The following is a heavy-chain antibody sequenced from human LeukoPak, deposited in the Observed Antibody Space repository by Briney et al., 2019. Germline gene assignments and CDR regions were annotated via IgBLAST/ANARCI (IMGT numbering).Heavy chain of an antibody. J-gene: IGHJ4*02. CDR2: ISGSGGST. CDR1: GFTFSSYA. V-gene: IGHV3-23*01. CDR3: ARDGGYQGYFDY. D-gene: IGHD2-2*01. Sequence: GGSLRLSCAASGFTFSSYAMSWVRQAPGKGLEWVPAISGSGGSTYYADSVKGRFTISRDNSKNTLYLQMNSLRAEDTAVYYCARDGGYQGYFDYWGQGTLVTVSS.